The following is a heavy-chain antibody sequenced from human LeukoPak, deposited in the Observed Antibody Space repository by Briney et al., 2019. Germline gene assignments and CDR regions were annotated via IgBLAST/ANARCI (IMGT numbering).Heavy chain of an antibody. CDR3: ARLFYYYDSSGYPLSY. D-gene: IGHD3-22*01. CDR1: GFTFSSYG. CDR2: ISYDGSNK. V-gene: IGHV3-30*03. Sequence: GRSLRLSCAASGFTFSSYGMHWVRQAPGKGLEWVAVISYDGSNKYYADSVKGRFTISRDNSKNTLYLQMNSLRAEDTAVYYCARLFYYYDSSGYPLSYWGQGTLVTVSS. J-gene: IGHJ4*02.